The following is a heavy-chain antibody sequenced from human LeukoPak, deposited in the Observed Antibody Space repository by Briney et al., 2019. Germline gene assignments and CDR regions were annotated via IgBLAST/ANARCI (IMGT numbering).Heavy chain of an antibody. Sequence: SETLSLTCAVYGGSFSGYYWSWIRQPPGKGLEWIGEINHSGSTKYNPSLTSRVTRSVDTSKNQFYLKLSSLTAADTAVYYCARAFLRITTVRGFSQPYGMDVWGKGTTVTVSS. CDR2: INHSGST. D-gene: IGHD3-10*01. J-gene: IGHJ6*04. CDR1: GGSFSGYY. CDR3: ARAFLRITTVRGFSQPYGMDV. V-gene: IGHV4-34*01.